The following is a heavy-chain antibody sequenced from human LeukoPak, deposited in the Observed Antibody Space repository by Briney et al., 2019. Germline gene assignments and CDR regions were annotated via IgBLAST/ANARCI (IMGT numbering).Heavy chain of an antibody. J-gene: IGHJ5*02. CDR2: LYTNGTV. Sequence: SETLSLTCSVSGASITRYYWTWIRQPVGKGLEWFGRLYTNGTVNYDPSLRSRVTMSVDTSKNQFSLKLSSVTAADTAVYYCARDYYCSSTSCHLGGWFDPWGQGTLVTVSS. CDR1: GASITRYY. V-gene: IGHV4-4*07. D-gene: IGHD2-2*01. CDR3: ARDYYCSSTSCHLGGWFDP.